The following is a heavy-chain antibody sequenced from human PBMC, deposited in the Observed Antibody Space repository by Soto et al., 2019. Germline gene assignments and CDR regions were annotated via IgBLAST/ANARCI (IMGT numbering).Heavy chain of an antibody. CDR2: ISAYNGNT. J-gene: IGHJ5*02. CDR3: ARGEELRYFDWLEGSWFDP. D-gene: IGHD3-9*01. V-gene: IGHV1-18*01. CDR1: GYTFTSYG. Sequence: ASVKVSCKASGYTFTSYGISWVRQAPGQGLEWMGWISAYNGNTNYAQKLQGRVTMTTDTSTSTAYMELRSLRSDDTAVYYCARGEELRYFDWLEGSWFDPWGQGTLVTVSS.